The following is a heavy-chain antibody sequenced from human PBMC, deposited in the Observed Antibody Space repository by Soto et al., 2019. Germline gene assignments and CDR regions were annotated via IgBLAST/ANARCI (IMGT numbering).Heavy chain of an antibody. Sequence: PSETLSLTCTVSGGSISSYYWSWIRQPPGKGLEWIGYIYYSGSTNYNPSLKSRVTISVDTSKNQFSLKLSSVTAADTAVYYCARGGQQLVLGGYYYGMDVWGQGTTVTVFS. D-gene: IGHD6-13*01. CDR3: ARGGQQLVLGGYYYGMDV. J-gene: IGHJ6*02. CDR2: IYYSGST. CDR1: GGSISSYY. V-gene: IGHV4-59*01.